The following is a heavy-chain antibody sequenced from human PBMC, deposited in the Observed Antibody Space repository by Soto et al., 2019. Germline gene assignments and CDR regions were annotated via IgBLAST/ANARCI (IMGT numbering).Heavy chain of an antibody. CDR1: GFTFSNYA. Sequence: EVQLLESGGDLVQPGGSLRLSCAASGFTFSNYAMSWFGQAPGKGLEGVSAISGSAINTYYADSVRGRFTISRDNSKNTLYLQMNHLRAEDTAVYSCAKGQGYYYDASGYTFDYWGQGTLVTVSS. CDR3: AKGQGYYYDASGYTFDY. V-gene: IGHV3-23*01. CDR2: ISGSAINT. D-gene: IGHD3-22*01. J-gene: IGHJ4*02.